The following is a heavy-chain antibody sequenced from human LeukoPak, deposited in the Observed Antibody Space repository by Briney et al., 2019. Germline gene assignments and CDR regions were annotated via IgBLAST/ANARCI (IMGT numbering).Heavy chain of an antibody. V-gene: IGHV1-69*04. J-gene: IGHJ6*02. CDR2: IIPILGIA. CDR3: ARDLEPIVATILGSYYGMDV. CDR1: GGTFSSYA. D-gene: IGHD5-12*01. Sequence: SVKVSCKASGGTFSSYAISWVRQAPGQGLEWMGRIIPILGIANYAQKFQGRVMITADKSTSTAYMELSSLRSEDTAVYYCARDLEPIVATILGSYYGMDVWGQGTTVTVSS.